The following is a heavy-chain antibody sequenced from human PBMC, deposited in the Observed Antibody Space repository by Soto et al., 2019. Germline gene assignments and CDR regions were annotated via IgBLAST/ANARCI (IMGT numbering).Heavy chain of an antibody. V-gene: IGHV1-2*02. CDR1: GYTFTGYY. J-gene: IGHJ6*02. CDR3: ARGKYCSGGSCYGGNYYGMDV. CDR2: INPNSGGT. D-gene: IGHD2-15*01. Sequence: GASVKVSCKASGYTFTGYYMHWLRQAPGQGLEWMGWINPNSGGTNYAQKFQGRVTMTRDTSISTAYMELSRLRSDDTAVYYCARGKYCSGGSCYGGNYYGMDVWGRGTTVTVSS.